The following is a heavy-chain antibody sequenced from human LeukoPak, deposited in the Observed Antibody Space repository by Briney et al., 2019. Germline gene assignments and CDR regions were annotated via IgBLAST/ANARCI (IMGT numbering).Heavy chain of an antibody. CDR3: SRDRGGGDIYFDY. D-gene: IGHD2-21*02. J-gene: IGHJ4*02. CDR1: GFTFSSYG. Sequence: GSLRLSCAASGFTFSSYGMNWVRQAPGKGPEWISYISRSGATIYYADSVKGRFTISRDNAKNSLYLQMSSLGAENTAIYYCSRDRGGGDIYFDYWGQGTLVTVSS. V-gene: IGHV3-48*03. CDR2: ISRSGATI.